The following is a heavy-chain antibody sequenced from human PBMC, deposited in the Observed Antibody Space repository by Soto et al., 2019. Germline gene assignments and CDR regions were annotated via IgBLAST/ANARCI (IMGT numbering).Heavy chain of an antibody. CDR3: VRTSLVVAAASREDY. V-gene: IGHV3-74*01. CDR2: INSDGSST. CDR1: GFTFSSYW. D-gene: IGHD2-15*01. J-gene: IGHJ4*02. Sequence: EVQLVESGGGLVQPGGSLRLSCAASGFTFSSYWMHWVHQAPGKGLVWVSRINSDGSSTSYADSVKGRFTISRDNAKNTLYLQINSLRAEDTAVYYCVRTSLVVAAASREDYWGQGTLVTVSS.